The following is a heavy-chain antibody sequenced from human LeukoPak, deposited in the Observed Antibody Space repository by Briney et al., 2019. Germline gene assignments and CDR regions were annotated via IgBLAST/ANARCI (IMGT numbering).Heavy chain of an antibody. V-gene: IGHV4-4*07. CDR2: VYPDGSP. CDR1: GGSISTHL. Sequence: SETPSLTCTVSGGSISTHLWSWIPQTPPKELEWIGRVYPDGSPNYNPSLEGRVTMSRDTSQNQFSLKLSSVTAADTAVYYCTRGLHTSLPFHWGQGTRVTVSA. D-gene: IGHD2/OR15-2a*01. J-gene: IGHJ4*02. CDR3: TRGLHTSLPFH.